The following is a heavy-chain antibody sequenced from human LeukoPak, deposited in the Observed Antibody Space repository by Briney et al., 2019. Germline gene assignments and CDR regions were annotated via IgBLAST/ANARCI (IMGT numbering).Heavy chain of an antibody. V-gene: IGHV4-59*01. J-gene: IGHJ6*03. CDR2: IYHTGTT. CDR3: ARTHGPFYHSMDV. Sequence: SETLSLTCTVSGASISDYYWSWVRQPPGKGLELIAYIYHTGTTKYNPSLKSRVTISVDTSENQFSLKLSSVTAADTAVYYCARTHGPFYHSMDVWGPGTTVTVSS. CDR1: GASISDYY. D-gene: IGHD2-8*01.